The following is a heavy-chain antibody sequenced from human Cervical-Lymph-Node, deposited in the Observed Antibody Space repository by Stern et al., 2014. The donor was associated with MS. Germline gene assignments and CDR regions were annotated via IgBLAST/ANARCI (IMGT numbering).Heavy chain of an antibody. Sequence: VRLEESGAEMKTPGSSLKVSCKAYGGTFGNYGITWVRQAPGQGLEWMGGISPILATSNYAQQFQGRVTMTADKSTSTAYMELSSLTSEDTAIYYCARDYSALDSWGQGTLVTVSS. J-gene: IGHJ4*02. CDR3: ARDYSALDS. CDR1: GGTFGNYG. D-gene: IGHD2-15*01. V-gene: IGHV1-69*06. CDR2: ISPILATS.